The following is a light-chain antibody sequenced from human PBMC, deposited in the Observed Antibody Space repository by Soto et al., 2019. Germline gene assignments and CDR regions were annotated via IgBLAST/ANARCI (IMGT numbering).Light chain of an antibody. CDR3: QQYNNWPPDRT. CDR2: GAS. J-gene: IGKJ1*01. CDR1: QSVSSN. V-gene: IGKV3-15*01. Sequence: EIVMTQSPATLSVSPGERATLSCRASQSVSSNLAWYQQKPGQAPRLLIYGASTRATGIPARFSGSGSGTEFTINISSLQSEDFAIYFCQQYNNWPPDRTFGQGTKVEIK.